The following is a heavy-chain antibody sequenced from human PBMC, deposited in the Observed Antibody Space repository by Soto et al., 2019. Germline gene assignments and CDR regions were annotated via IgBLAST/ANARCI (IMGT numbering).Heavy chain of an antibody. CDR3: AVTMTIYYYNGMDV. Sequence: QVQLVQSGAEVKKPGSSVKVSCKASGGTFSSYAISWVRQAPGHGLEWMGGIIPIFGTADYAQKFQGRVTITAGESTRTAYMSLSRLISEDTAVYYGAVTMTIYYYNGMDVWGPGPTDTVA. CDR2: IIPIFGTA. D-gene: IGHD3-22*01. CDR1: GGTFSSYA. V-gene: IGHV1-69*12. J-gene: IGHJ6*02.